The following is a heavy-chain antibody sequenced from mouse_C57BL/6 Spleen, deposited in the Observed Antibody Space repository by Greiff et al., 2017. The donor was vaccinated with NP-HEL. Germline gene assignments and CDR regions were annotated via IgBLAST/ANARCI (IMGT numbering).Heavy chain of an antibody. J-gene: IGHJ1*03. CDR1: GFTFSDYG. D-gene: IGHD2-5*01. CDR2: ISSGSSTI. V-gene: IGHV5-17*01. CDR3: ARGYSNYLGYFDV. Sequence: EVKLVESGGGLVKPGGSLKLSCAASGFTFSDYGMHWVRQAPEKGLEWVAYISSGSSTIYYADTVKGRFTISRDNAKNTLFLQMTSLRSEDTAMYYCARGYSNYLGYFDVWGTGTTVTVSS.